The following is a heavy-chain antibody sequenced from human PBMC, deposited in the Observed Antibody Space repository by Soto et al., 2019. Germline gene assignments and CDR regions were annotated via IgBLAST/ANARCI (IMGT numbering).Heavy chain of an antibody. CDR3: ARDSTYYDSSGYYYDHHYYGLDV. CDR2: ISRTGSTI. Sequence: PGGSLRLSCVASGSSFSNYEINWVRQAPGKGLEWVSYISRTGSTIYYADSVKGRFTISRDNAKNSLYLQMNSLRAEDTAVYYCARDSTYYDSSGYYYDHHYYGLDVWGQGTTVTVSS. J-gene: IGHJ6*02. D-gene: IGHD3-22*01. V-gene: IGHV3-48*03. CDR1: GSSFSNYE.